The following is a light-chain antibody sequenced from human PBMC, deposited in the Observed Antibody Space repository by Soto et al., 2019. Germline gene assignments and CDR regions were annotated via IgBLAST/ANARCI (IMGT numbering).Light chain of an antibody. CDR2: GAS. CDR3: QQYNNWPPWT. CDR1: QSVSSN. J-gene: IGKJ1*01. Sequence: EIVMTQSPATVSVSPGERATLSCRASQSVSSNLAWYQQKRGQAPRLLIYGASTRATGIPARFSGSGSGTEFTLTISSLQSEDFAVYYCQQYNNWPPWTFGQGTKVEFK. V-gene: IGKV3-15*01.